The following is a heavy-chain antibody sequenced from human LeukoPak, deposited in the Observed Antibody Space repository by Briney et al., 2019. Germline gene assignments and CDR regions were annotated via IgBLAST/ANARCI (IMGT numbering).Heavy chain of an antibody. CDR2: ISDSGGRT. V-gene: IGHV3-23*01. J-gene: IGHJ4*02. CDR1: GFTFSSYA. CDR3: ARRGALDY. Sequence: GGSLRLSCAASGFTFSSYAMSWVRQAPGKGLEGVSYISDSGGRTYYADSVKGRFTISRDNSKNTLYLQMDSLRAEDTAVYYCARRGALDYWGQGTLVTVSS. D-gene: IGHD3-10*01.